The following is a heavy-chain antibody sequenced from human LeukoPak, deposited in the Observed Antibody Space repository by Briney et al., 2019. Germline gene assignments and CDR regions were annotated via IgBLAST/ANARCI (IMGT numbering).Heavy chain of an antibody. CDR1: GFTFSSYG. CDR2: ISYDGSNK. D-gene: IGHD3-3*01. V-gene: IGHV3-30*18. J-gene: IGHJ4*02. Sequence: GGSLRLSCAASGFTFSSYGMHWVRQAPGKGLEWVAVISYDGSNKYYADSVKARFTISRDNSKNTLYLQMNSLRAEDTAVYYCAKPYYDFWSGYYTFWGQGTLVTVSS. CDR3: AKPYYDFWSGYYTF.